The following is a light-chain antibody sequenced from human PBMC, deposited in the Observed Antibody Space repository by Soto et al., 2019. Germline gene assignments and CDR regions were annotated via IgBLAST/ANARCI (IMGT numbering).Light chain of an antibody. CDR3: HQYNNWTSWT. J-gene: IGKJ1*01. Sequence: EIVLTQSPDNLSVSQGESATLSCRASQSVGPNLVWYQQKFGQAPRLLIYGVSTRATGVPARFSGSGSGTEFTLTISILQPEDFAVYYCHQYNNWTSWTFGQGTKVDIK. CDR1: QSVGPN. V-gene: IGKV3-15*01. CDR2: GVS.